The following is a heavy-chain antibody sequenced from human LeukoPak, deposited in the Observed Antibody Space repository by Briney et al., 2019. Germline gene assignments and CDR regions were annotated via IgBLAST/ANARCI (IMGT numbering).Heavy chain of an antibody. CDR1: GGSISSGDYF. CDR3: ARGPDILTGYYHVDY. J-gene: IGHJ4*02. D-gene: IGHD3-9*01. CDR2: IYYSGST. Sequence: PSETLSLTCTVSGGSISSGDYFWSWIRQPPGKGLEWIGYIYYSGSTNYNPSLKSRVTISVDTSKNQFSLKLSSVTAADTAVYYCARGPDILTGYYHVDYWGQGTLVTVSS. V-gene: IGHV4-61*08.